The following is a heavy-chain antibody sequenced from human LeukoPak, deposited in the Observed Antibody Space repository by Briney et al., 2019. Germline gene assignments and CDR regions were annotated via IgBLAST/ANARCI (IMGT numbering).Heavy chain of an antibody. CDR3: ARVLPAASYFDY. CDR2: INPSGGST. Sequence: ASVKVSCKASGYTFTSYYMHWVRQAPGQGREWMGVINPSGGSTSYAQKFQGRVTMTRDTSTSTVYMELSSLRSEDTAVYYCARVLPAASYFDYWGQGTLVTVSP. D-gene: IGHD2-2*01. CDR1: GYTFTSYY. J-gene: IGHJ4*02. V-gene: IGHV1-46*01.